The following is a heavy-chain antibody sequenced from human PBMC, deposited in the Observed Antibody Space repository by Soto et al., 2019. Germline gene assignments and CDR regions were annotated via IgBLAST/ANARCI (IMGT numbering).Heavy chain of an antibody. CDR3: TTSYYYDCSCYRYPFDC. CDR1: GFTFSNAW. Sequence: GGSLRLSCAASGFTFSNAWMSWVRQAPGKGLEWVGRIKSKTDGGTTDYAAPVKGRFTISRDDSKNTLYLQMNSLKTEDTAVYYGTTSYYYDCSCYRYPFDCWGRGTLVTVSS. V-gene: IGHV3-15*01. CDR2: IKSKTDGGTT. J-gene: IGHJ4*02. D-gene: IGHD3-22*01.